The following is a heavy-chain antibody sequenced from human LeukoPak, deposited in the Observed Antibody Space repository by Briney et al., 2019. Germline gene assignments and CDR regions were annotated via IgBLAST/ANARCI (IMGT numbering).Heavy chain of an antibody. D-gene: IGHD2-2*01. Sequence: ASVKVSCKTSGYFFSHYGISWVRQAPGQGPEWLGWISGFNDNTNYAQRVQGRVTMTPDTATSTAYMGLRSLRSDDTAVYYCARDQCSSTSCYVGVGIFDYWGQGTLVTVSS. V-gene: IGHV1-18*01. CDR2: ISGFNDNT. CDR1: GYFFSHYG. CDR3: ARDQCSSTSCYVGVGIFDY. J-gene: IGHJ4*02.